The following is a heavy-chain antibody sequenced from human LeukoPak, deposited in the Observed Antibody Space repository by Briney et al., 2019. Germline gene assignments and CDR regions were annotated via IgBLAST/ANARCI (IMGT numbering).Heavy chain of an antibody. Sequence: SETLSLTCAVYGGSFSDYYWTWIRQPPGKGLEWMGEINHSGSTNYNPSLKSRVTISVDTSKNQFSLKLSSMTAADTAVYYCARNRLHQISTGARYGMDGWGRGTTVTVSS. V-gene: IGHV4-34*01. J-gene: IGHJ6*04. D-gene: IGHD5-24*01. CDR2: INHSGST. CDR1: GGSFSDYY. CDR3: ARNRLHQISTGARYGMDG.